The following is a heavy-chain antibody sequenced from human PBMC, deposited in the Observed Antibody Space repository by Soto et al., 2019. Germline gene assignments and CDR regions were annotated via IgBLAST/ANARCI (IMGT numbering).Heavy chain of an antibody. CDR1: GVTFSSYA. J-gene: IGHJ4*02. Sequence: GGSLRLSCASSGVTFSSYAMSWVRQAPGKGLEWVSAISGSGGSTYYADSVKGRSTISRDNSKNTLYLQMNSLRAEDTAVYYCAKGVDGYNPYYFDYWGQRTMVTVS. CDR3: AKGVDGYNPYYFDY. CDR2: ISGSGGST. D-gene: IGHD5-12*01. V-gene: IGHV3-23*01.